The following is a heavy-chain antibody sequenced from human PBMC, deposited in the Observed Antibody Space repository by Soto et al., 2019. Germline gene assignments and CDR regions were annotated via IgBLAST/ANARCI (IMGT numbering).Heavy chain of an antibody. J-gene: IGHJ5*02. Sequence: GASVKVSCKASGCTFSSYAISWVRQAPGQGLEWMGGIIPIFGTADYAQKFQGRVTITADESTSTAYMELSSLRSEDTAVYYCARDSGSSWSKYWFDPWGQGNLVTVSS. D-gene: IGHD6-13*01. CDR3: ARDSGSSWSKYWFDP. CDR1: GCTFSSYA. V-gene: IGHV1-69*13. CDR2: IIPIFGTA.